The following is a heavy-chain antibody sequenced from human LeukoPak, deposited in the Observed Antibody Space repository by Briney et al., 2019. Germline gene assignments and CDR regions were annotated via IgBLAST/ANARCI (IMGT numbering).Heavy chain of an antibody. D-gene: IGHD6-13*01. CDR1: GFTFSSYA. Sequence: PGGSLRLSCAASGFTFSSYAMSWVRQAPGKGLEWVSAISGSGGSTYYADSVKGRFTISRDNSKNTLYLQMNSLRAEDTAVYYCAKDPSSSRTVNWFDPWGQGTLVTVSS. J-gene: IGHJ5*02. CDR2: ISGSGGST. V-gene: IGHV3-23*01. CDR3: AKDPSSSRTVNWFDP.